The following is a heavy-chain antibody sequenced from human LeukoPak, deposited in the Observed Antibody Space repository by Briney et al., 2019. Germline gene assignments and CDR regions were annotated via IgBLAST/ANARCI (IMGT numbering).Heavy chain of an antibody. J-gene: IGHJ5*02. CDR3: AKNPNAVAGSDWFDP. D-gene: IGHD6-19*01. CDR2: IRSKRNNYAT. V-gene: IGHV3-73*01. Sequence: GGSLKLSCADSGFTFSDSAVHWVRRAPGKGLEWVGRIRSKRNNYATAFAASVRGRFTISRDNSKNTLYLQMNSLRAEDTAVYNCAKNPNAVAGSDWFDPWGQGSLVTVSS. CDR1: GFTFSDSA.